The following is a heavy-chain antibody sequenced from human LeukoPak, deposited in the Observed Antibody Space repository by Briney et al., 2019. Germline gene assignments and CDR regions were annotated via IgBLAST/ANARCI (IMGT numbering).Heavy chain of an antibody. V-gene: IGHV5-51*01. D-gene: IGHD6-6*01. CDR1: GYNFTNYW. CDR3: ARLYTTSSPLAY. J-gene: IGHJ4*02. Sequence: GGSLQISCKGSGYNFTNYWIAWVRPMPGKGLEGMGIIYPGDSDTRYSPSFQGQVTFSADKSISTAYLQWSSLKASDTAMYYCARLYTTSSPLAYWGQGTLVTVSS. CDR2: IYPGDSDT.